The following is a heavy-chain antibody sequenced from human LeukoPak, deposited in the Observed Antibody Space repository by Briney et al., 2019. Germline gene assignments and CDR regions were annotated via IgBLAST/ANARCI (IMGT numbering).Heavy chain of an antibody. D-gene: IGHD3-22*01. Sequence: GESLKISCKGSGYSFTSYWIGWVRQMPGKGLEWMGIIYPGDSDTRYSPSFQGQVTISADKSISPAYLQWSSLKASDTAMYYCARGPYYYDSSGYQELSYWGQGTLVTVSS. CDR3: ARGPYYYDSSGYQELSY. CDR1: GYSFTSYW. CDR2: IYPGDSDT. J-gene: IGHJ4*02. V-gene: IGHV5-51*01.